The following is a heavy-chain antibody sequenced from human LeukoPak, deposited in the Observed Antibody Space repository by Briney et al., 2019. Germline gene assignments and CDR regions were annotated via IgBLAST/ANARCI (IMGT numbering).Heavy chain of an antibody. CDR2: MRWDEDST. D-gene: IGHD3-22*01. CDR3: TKAHYYDTTSFDSAFWGPRPLDY. CDR1: GFTFDDYT. V-gene: IGHV3-43*01. J-gene: IGHJ4*02. Sequence: RSGGSLRLSCAASGFTFDDYTMHWVRQAPGKGLEWVSLMRWDEDSTYYADSVKGRFTISRDNIKNSLSLQMNSLRTEDTALYYCTKAHYYDTTSFDSAFWGPRPLDYWGQGTLVTVSS.